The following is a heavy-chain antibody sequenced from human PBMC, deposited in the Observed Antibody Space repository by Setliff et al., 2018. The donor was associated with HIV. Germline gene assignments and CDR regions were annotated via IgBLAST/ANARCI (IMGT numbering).Heavy chain of an antibody. Sequence: NPSETLSLTCTVSGGSISSHYWSWIRQPAGKGLEWIGSMHHSGGTYYNPSLKTRVTISLDTSKNQFSLNLSSVTAADTAVYYCVRGGSWGIIWGQGTVVTVSS. J-gene: IGHJ3*02. CDR3: VRGGSWGII. V-gene: IGHV4-4*07. CDR2: MHHSGGT. CDR1: GGSISSHY. D-gene: IGHD3-16*01.